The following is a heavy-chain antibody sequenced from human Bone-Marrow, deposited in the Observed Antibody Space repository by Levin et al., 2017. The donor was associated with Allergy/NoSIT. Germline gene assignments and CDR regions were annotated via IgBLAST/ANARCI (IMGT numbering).Heavy chain of an antibody. CDR1: GFSFSDSY. CDR3: ARTVGSGDCSGGSCSNWFDP. J-gene: IGHJ5*02. D-gene: IGHD2-15*01. V-gene: IGHV3-11*03. Sequence: GESLKISCAASGFSFSDSYMTWIRQVPGKGLEWVSYISRRGDYANYADSVKGRFTISRDNAKNSLSLHMNSLRAEDTAVYYCARTVGSGDCSGGSCSNWFDPWGQGTLVTVSS. CDR2: ISRRGDYA.